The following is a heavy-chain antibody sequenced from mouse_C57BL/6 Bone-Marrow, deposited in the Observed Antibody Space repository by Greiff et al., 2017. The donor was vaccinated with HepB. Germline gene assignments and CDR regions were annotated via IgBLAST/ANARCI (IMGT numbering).Heavy chain of an antibody. Sequence: EVQRVESEGGLVQPGSSMKLSCTASGFTFSDYYMAWVRQVPEKGLEWVANINYDGSSTYYLDSLKSRFIISRDNAKNILYLQMSSLKSEDTATYYCARTDYGIVYAMDYWGQGTSVTVSS. CDR3: ARTDYGIVYAMDY. CDR1: GFTFSDYY. CDR2: INYDGSST. D-gene: IGHD1-1*01. V-gene: IGHV5-16*01. J-gene: IGHJ4*01.